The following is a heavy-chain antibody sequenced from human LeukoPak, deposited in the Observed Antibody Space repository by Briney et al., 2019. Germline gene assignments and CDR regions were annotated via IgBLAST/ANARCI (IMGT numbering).Heavy chain of an antibody. CDR3: TRDHFA. CDR2: IKSKTYGGTT. Sequence: GGSLRLSCAASGFTFNNAWMSWVRQAPGKGLEWISRIKSKTYGGTTEYAAPVKGRFTISRDDSESTLFLQMDSLTTEAPAVYYCTRDHFALGQGTLVTVPS. CDR1: GFTFNNAW. J-gene: IGHJ5*02. D-gene: IGHD2/OR15-2a*01. V-gene: IGHV3-15*01.